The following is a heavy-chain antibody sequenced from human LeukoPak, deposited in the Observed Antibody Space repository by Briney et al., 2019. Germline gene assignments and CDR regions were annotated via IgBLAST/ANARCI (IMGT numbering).Heavy chain of an antibody. Sequence: GGSLRLSCAASGFTVSSNYMSWVRQAPGKGLEWVSVIYSGGTTYDADSVKGRFTISRDNSKNTLYLQMNSLRVEDTAVYYCAVENSRFRFDPWGQGTLVTVSS. J-gene: IGHJ5*02. CDR3: AVENSRFRFDP. D-gene: IGHD5-24*01. V-gene: IGHV3-66*02. CDR2: IYSGGTT. CDR1: GFTVSSNY.